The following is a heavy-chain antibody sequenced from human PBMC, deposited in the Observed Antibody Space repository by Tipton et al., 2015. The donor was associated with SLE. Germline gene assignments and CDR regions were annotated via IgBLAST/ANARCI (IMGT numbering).Heavy chain of an antibody. D-gene: IGHD4-17*01. Sequence: TLSLTCTVSGDSISSRSYHWGWIRQPPGKGLECIGEIYHSGSTNYNPSLKSRVPISIDTSKNQFSLKLSSVTAADTAVYYCARRYGDYDGFDYWGQGTLVTVSS. J-gene: IGHJ4*02. V-gene: IGHV4-39*07. CDR2: IYHSGST. CDR1: GDSISSRSYH. CDR3: ARRYGDYDGFDY.